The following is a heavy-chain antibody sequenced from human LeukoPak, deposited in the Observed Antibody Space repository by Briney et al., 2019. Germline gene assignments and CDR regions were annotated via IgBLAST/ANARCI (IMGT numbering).Heavy chain of an antibody. D-gene: IGHD6-19*01. CDR2: ISSSGSYM. CDR1: GFTFSSYQ. Sequence: GGSLRLSCAASGFTFSSYQMNWVRQAPGKGLEWVSSISSSGSYMYYADSVKGRFTISRDNAKNSLYLQMNSLRAEDTAVYYCAREFVTVAGTVLYYFDYWGQGILVTVSS. J-gene: IGHJ4*02. V-gene: IGHV3-21*01. CDR3: AREFVTVAGTVLYYFDY.